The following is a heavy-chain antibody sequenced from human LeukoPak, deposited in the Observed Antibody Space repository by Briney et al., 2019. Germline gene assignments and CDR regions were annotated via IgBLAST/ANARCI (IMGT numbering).Heavy chain of an antibody. CDR2: INPSGGRT. Sequence: EASVKVSCKASGYTFTSYYMHWVRQAPGQGLEWMGIINPSGGRTNYAPKFQGRVTMTRDTATGTVYMELSSLRSEDTAVYYCVRDGEVIIKPAASFPHDAFDIWGQGTMVIVSS. J-gene: IGHJ3*02. V-gene: IGHV1-46*01. D-gene: IGHD3-10*01. CDR3: VRDGEVIIKPAASFPHDAFDI. CDR1: GYTFTSYY.